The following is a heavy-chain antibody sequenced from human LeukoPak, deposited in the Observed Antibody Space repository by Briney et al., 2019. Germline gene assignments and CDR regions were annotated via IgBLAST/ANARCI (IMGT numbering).Heavy chain of an antibody. CDR2: ISYDGSNK. J-gene: IGHJ3*02. V-gene: IGHV3-30*18. CDR1: GFTFSSYG. D-gene: IGHD2-15*01. CDR3: AKFVSGYDAFDI. Sequence: QPGRSLRLSCAASGFTFSSYGMHWVRQAPGKGLEWVAVISYDGSNKYYADSVKGRFTISRDNSKNTLYLRMNSLRAEDTAVYYCAKFVSGYDAFDIWGQGTMVTVSS.